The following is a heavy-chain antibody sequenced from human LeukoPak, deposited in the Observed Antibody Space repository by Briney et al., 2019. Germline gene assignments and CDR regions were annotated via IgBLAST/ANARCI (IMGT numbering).Heavy chain of an antibody. D-gene: IGHD3-22*01. CDR1: GGSISSYY. J-gene: IGHJ3*02. V-gene: IGHV4-59*01. CDR2: IYYSGST. CDR3: ARDSIHYYDSSGYSGAFDI. Sequence: PSETLSLTCTVSGGSISSYYWSWIRQPPGKGLEWIGYIYYSGSTNYNPSLKSRVTISVDTSKNQFSLKLSSVTAADTAAYYCARDSIHYYDSSGYSGAFDIWGQGTMVTVSS.